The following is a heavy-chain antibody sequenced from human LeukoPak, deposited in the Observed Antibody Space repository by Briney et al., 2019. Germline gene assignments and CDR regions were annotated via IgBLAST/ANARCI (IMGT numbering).Heavy chain of an antibody. Sequence: PGGSLRVSCAASGFSFDDYGMSWVRQGPGKGLEWVSGINWNGVRTNYADSVKGRFTISRDNAKNSLYLQMNSLRAEDTALYYCARAPGINDGTIDSWGQGTLVTVSS. CDR1: GFSFDDYG. CDR3: ARAPGINDGTIDS. V-gene: IGHV3-20*04. D-gene: IGHD1-1*01. J-gene: IGHJ4*02. CDR2: INWNGVRT.